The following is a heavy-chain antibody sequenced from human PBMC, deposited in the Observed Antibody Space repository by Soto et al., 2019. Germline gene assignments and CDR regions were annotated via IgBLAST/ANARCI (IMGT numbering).Heavy chain of an antibody. D-gene: IGHD1-26*01. CDR2: IYYSGST. J-gene: IGHJ6*02. CDR1: GGSISSYY. CDR3: ARMAKGVGATTYYGMDV. Sequence: QVQLQESGPGLVKPSETLSLTCTVSGGSISSYYWSWIRQPPGKGLEWIGYIYYSGSTNYNPSLKSRVTISVDTSKNQFSLKLSSVTAADTAVYYCARMAKGVGATTYYGMDVWGQGTTVTVSS. V-gene: IGHV4-59*01.